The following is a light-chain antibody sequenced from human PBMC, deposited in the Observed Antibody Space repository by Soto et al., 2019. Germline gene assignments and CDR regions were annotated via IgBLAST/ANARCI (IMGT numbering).Light chain of an antibody. J-gene: IGLJ1*01. Sequence: QSVLTQPASVSGSPGQSITISCTGTGSDIGSYNLVSWYQQPPGKAPKLIIYEVTNRPSGVSSRFSGSKSGNTASLTISGLQAEDDADFSCCSYAPTRASYVFGTGTKVTVL. V-gene: IGLV2-23*02. CDR3: CSYAPTRASYV. CDR2: EVT. CDR1: GSDIGSYNL.